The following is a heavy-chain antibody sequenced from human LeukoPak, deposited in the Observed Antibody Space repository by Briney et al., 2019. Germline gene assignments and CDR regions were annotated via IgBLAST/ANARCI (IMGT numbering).Heavy chain of an antibody. CDR1: GFTFSSYG. Sequence: GGSLRLSCAASGFTFSSYGMHWVRQAPGKGLEWVAFIRYDGSNQYYADSVKGRFTISRDNSKNTMYLQMNSLRPEDTAVYYCAPRNRGYWGQGTLVTASS. V-gene: IGHV3-30*02. J-gene: IGHJ4*02. CDR2: IRYDGSNQ. CDR3: APRNRGY. D-gene: IGHD1-14*01.